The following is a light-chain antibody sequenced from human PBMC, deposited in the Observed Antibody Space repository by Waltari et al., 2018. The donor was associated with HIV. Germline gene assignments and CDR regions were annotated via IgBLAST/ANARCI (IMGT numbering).Light chain of an antibody. V-gene: IGLV1-40*01. CDR1: KSNIGAGPV. Sequence: QSLLTQPPSVSATPGQRITISCTGNKSNIGAGPVVPWYRQLPGTAPRLLIFANSNRPSGVPDRISGSKSTASASLAITGLQAEDEGYYYCQSSDIRLHGLWVFGGGTKVTVL. J-gene: IGLJ3*02. CDR3: QSSDIRLHGLWV. CDR2: ANS.